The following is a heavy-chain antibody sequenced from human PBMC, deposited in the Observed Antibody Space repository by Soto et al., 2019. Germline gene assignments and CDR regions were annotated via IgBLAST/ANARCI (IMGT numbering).Heavy chain of an antibody. V-gene: IGHV3-23*01. CDR3: AKDRMGASGWFDP. CDR2: VSGNGGNT. Sequence: GGSLRLSCVSSGFSFSSYTMNWVRQAPGKGLEWVSGVSGNGGNTYYADSVKGRFSISRDNSKNTLYLQLNSLRAEDTAIYYCAKDRMGASGWFDPWGQGTPVTVSS. D-gene: IGHD1-26*01. J-gene: IGHJ5*02. CDR1: GFSFSSYT.